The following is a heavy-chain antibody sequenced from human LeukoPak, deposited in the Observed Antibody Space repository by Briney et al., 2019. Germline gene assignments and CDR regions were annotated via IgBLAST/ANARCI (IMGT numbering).Heavy chain of an antibody. D-gene: IGHD3-16*01. Sequence: SVKVSCKASGGIFSNYAITWVRQAPGQGLEWMGEIIPILGTSKYAQMFQGRVTITADESTSTAYMELSSLRSEDTAMYYRARADYDYFDPWGQGTLVTVSS. J-gene: IGHJ5*02. V-gene: IGHV1-69*13. CDR1: GGIFSNYA. CDR2: IIPILGTS. CDR3: ARADYDYFDP.